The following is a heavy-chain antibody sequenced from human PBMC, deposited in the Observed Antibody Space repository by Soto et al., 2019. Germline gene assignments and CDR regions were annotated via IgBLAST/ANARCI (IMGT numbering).Heavy chain of an antibody. CDR2: SDWNGGST. V-gene: IGHV3-20*04. CDR1: GFTFDEYG. CDR3: AREDRVLRYFDY. J-gene: IGHJ4*02. Sequence: EVQLVESGGGVIRPGGSLRLSCAASGFTFDEYGMSWVRQVPGKGLEWVSRSDWNGGSTGLADSMKGRFTISRDNAKNSLYLQMNSLRAEDTALYYCAREDRVLRYFDYWGQGPLVTVSS. D-gene: IGHD3-9*01.